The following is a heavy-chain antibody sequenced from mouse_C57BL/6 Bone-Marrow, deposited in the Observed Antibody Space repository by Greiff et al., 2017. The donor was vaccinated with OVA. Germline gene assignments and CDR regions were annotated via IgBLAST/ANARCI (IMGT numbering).Heavy chain of an antibody. D-gene: IGHD1-1*01. J-gene: IGHJ4*01. V-gene: IGHV1-50*01. Sequence: VQLQQPGAELVKPGASVKLSCKASGYTFTSYWMQWVKQRPGQGLEWIGEIDPSDSYTNYNQKFKGKATLTVDTSSSTAYMQLSSLTSEDSAVYYCARYGSSYVEYAMDYWGQGTSVTVAS. CDR3: ARYGSSYVEYAMDY. CDR1: GYTFTSYW. CDR2: IDPSDSYT.